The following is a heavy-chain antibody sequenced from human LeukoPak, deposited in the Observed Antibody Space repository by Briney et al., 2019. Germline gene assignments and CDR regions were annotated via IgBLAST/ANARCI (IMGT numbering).Heavy chain of an antibody. Sequence: PGGSPRLSCAASGFTFSSYAMSWVRQAPGKGLEWVSAISGSGGSTYYADSVKGRFTISRDNSKNTLYLQMNSLRAEDTAVYYCAKDFHFINKLLWFGELLYKGDWFDPWGQGTLVTVSS. CDR1: GFTFSSYA. D-gene: IGHD3-10*01. J-gene: IGHJ5*02. CDR2: ISGSGGST. CDR3: AKDFHFINKLLWFGELLYKGDWFDP. V-gene: IGHV3-23*01.